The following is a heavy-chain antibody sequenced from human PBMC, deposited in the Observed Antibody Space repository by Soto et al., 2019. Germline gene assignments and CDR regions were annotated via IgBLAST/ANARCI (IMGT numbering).Heavy chain of an antibody. CDR1: GYTFTSYA. J-gene: IGHJ6*02. CDR2: INAGNGNT. CDR3: ARPLYDFWSGYYYMDV. D-gene: IGHD3-3*01. Sequence: GASVKVSCKASGYTFTSYAMHWVRQAPGQRLEWMGWINAGNGNTKYSQKFQGRVTITRDTSASTAYMELSSLRSEDTAVYYCARPLYDFWSGYYYMDVWGQGTTVTVSS. V-gene: IGHV1-3*01.